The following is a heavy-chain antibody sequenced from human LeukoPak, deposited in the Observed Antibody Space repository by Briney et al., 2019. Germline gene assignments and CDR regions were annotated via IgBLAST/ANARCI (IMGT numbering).Heavy chain of an antibody. CDR2: IYYSGST. CDR3: ARGTAAAETFDP. CDR1: GGSISSYY. Sequence: PSETLSLTCTVSGGSISSYYWSWIRQPPGKGLEWIGYIYYSGSTNYNPSLKSRVTISVDTSKNQFSLKLSSVTAADTAVYYCARGTAAAETFDPWGQETLVTVSS. V-gene: IGHV4-59*01. J-gene: IGHJ5*02. D-gene: IGHD6-13*01.